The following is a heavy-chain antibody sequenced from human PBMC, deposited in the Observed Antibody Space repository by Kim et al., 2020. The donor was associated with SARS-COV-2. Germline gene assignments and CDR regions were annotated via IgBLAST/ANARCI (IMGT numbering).Heavy chain of an antibody. Sequence: SETLSLTCTVSGGSISSYYWSWIRQPPGKGLEWIGYIYYSGSTNYNPSLKSRVTISVDTSKNQFSLKLSSVTAADTAVYYCARHRVPDTELWFGELLLGHYFDYWGQGTLVTVSS. CDR3: ARHRVPDTELWFGELLLGHYFDY. J-gene: IGHJ4*02. CDR1: GGSISSYY. CDR2: IYYSGST. V-gene: IGHV4-59*08. D-gene: IGHD3-10*01.